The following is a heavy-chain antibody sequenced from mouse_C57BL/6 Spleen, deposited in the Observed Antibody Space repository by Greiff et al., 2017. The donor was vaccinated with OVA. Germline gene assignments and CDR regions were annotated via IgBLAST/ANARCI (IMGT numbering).Heavy chain of an antibody. Sequence: VQLQQSGAELVRPGASVTLSCKASGYTFTDYEMHWVKQTPVHGLEWIGAIDPETGGTAYNQKFKGKAKLTADKSSSTAYMELRSLTSEDSAVYYCTRSLITTGVAGDAMDDWGQGTSVTVSS. J-gene: IGHJ4*01. D-gene: IGHD1-1*01. CDR3: TRSLITTGVAGDAMDD. CDR1: GYTFTDYE. V-gene: IGHV1-15*01. CDR2: IDPETGGT.